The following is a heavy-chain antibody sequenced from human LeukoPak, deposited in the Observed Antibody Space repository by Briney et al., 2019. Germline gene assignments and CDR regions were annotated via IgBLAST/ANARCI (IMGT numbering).Heavy chain of an antibody. D-gene: IGHD2-2*01. V-gene: IGHV4-34*01. CDR2: INHSGST. CDR1: GGSFSGYY. Sequence: SETLSLTCAFYGGSFSGYYWSWIRQPPGKGLEWIGEINHSGSTNYNPSLKSRVTISVDTSKNQFSLKLSSVTAADTAVYYCARVYCSSTSCPYYYYGMDVWGKGTTVTVSS. J-gene: IGHJ6*04. CDR3: ARVYCSSTSCPYYYYGMDV.